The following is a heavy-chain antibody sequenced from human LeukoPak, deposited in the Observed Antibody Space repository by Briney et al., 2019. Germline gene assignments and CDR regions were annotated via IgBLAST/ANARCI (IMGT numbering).Heavy chain of an antibody. CDR3: ARKVAGTLWRTSDAFDI. V-gene: IGHV1-18*04. J-gene: IGHJ3*02. CDR2: TRAYNGNT. Sequence: ASVNVSCKASGYTFTSYGISWERQAPGQGLEWMGWTRAYNGNTNYEQKLQGRVTMTTDTSTSTAYMELRSLRSDDTAVYYCARKVAGTLWRTSDAFDIWGQGTMVTVSS. D-gene: IGHD6-19*01. CDR1: GYTFTSYG.